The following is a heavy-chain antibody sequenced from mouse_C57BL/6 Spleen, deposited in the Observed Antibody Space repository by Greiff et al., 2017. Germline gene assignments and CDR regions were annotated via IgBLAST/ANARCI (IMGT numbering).Heavy chain of an antibody. CDR2: INPSSGYT. V-gene: IGHV1-4*01. CDR1: GYTFTSYT. Sequence: VQLQQSGAELARPGASVKMSCKASGYTFTSYTMHWVKQRPGQGLEWIGYINPSSGYTKYNQKFKDKATLTADKSSSTAYMQLSSLTSEDSAVYYCSRWLYYAMDYWGQGTSVSVAS. D-gene: IGHD3-3*01. CDR3: SRWLYYAMDY. J-gene: IGHJ4*01.